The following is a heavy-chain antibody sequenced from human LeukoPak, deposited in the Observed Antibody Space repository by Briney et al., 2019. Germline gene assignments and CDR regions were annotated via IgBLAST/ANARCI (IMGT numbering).Heavy chain of an antibody. D-gene: IGHD3-22*01. J-gene: IGHJ6*02. CDR2: INRSGST. Sequence: PSETLSLTCAVYGGSFSGYYWSWIRQPPGKGLEWIGEINRSGSTNYNPSLKSRVTISVDTSKNQFSLKLSSVTAADTAVYYCARLKYYYDSSGYHHPPIYGMDVWGQGTTVTVSS. CDR3: ARLKYYYDSSGYHHPPIYGMDV. CDR1: GGSFSGYY. V-gene: IGHV4-34*01.